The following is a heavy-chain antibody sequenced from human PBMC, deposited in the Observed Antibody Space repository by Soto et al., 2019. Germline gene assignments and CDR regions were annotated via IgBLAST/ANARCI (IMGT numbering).Heavy chain of an antibody. V-gene: IGHV4-61*01. CDR2: IFYSGNT. Sequence: LCGGSVSSDTYYWSWIRQPPGKGLEWIGYIFYSGNTDYNPSLKSRVTLSVDTSKNQFSLKLSSVTAADTAVYYCARGPTVTTDYWGQGTLVTVSS. CDR1: GGSVSSDTYY. D-gene: IGHD4-17*01. CDR3: ARGPTVTTDY. J-gene: IGHJ4*02.